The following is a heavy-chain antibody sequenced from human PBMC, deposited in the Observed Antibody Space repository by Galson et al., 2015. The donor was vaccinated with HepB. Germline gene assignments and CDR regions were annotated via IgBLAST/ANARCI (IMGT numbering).Heavy chain of an antibody. CDR1: GYTFTSYD. Sequence: SVKVSCKASGYTFTSYDINWVRQATGQGLEWMGWMNPNSGNTGYAQKFQGRVTMTRNTSISTAYMELSSLRSEDTAVYYCARWGGSGSYSIDAFDIWGQGTMVTVSS. V-gene: IGHV1-8*01. J-gene: IGHJ3*02. D-gene: IGHD1-26*01. CDR3: ARWGGSGSYSIDAFDI. CDR2: MNPNSGNT.